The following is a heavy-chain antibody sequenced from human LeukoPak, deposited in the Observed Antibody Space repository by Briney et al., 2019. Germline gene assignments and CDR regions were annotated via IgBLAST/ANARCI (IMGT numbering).Heavy chain of an antibody. CDR3: ARDLYYYDSSGDYRCLDY. CDR2: MKHDGSEK. Sequence: GGSLRLSCAASGFTFSFYRMSWVRQAPGKGLEWVANMKHDGSEKNYVDSVKGRFTISRDNAEHSLYLQMNSLRVEDTAVYYCARDLYYYDSSGDYRCLDYWGRGTLVTVSS. V-gene: IGHV3-7*01. D-gene: IGHD3-22*01. J-gene: IGHJ4*02. CDR1: GFTFSFYR.